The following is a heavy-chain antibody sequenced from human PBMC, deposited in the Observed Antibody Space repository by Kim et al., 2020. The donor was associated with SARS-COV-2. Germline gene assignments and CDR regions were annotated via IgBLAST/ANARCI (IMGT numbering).Heavy chain of an antibody. J-gene: IGHJ4*02. CDR2: INHSGST. CDR1: GGSFSGYY. CDR3: ARGLEGGGSRY. Sequence: SETLSLTCAVYGGSFSGYYWSWIRQPPGKGLEWIGEINHSGSTNYNPSLKSRVTISVDTSKNQFSLKLSSVTAADTAVYYCARGLEGGGSRYWGQGTLVTVSS. D-gene: IGHD2-15*01. V-gene: IGHV4-34*01.